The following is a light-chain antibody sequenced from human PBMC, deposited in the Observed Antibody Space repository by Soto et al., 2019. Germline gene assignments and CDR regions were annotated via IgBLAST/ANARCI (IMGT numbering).Light chain of an antibody. CDR3: QEWGSRSDRPVV. V-gene: IGLV3-21*02. CDR1: SIGSKS. J-gene: IGLJ2*01. CDR2: DDS. Sequence: SYELTQPPSVSVAPGQTARITCGGNSIGSKSGHCDHQKPRQAPVLVVYDDSDRPPGIPERFSGSNSGNTATLTISRVEAGVEADDDCQEWGSRSDRPVVFGGGTKLTVL.